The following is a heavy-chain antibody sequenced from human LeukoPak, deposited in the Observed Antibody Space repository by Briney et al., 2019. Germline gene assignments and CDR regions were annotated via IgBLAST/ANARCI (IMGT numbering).Heavy chain of an antibody. CDR2: IIPIFGTA. D-gene: IGHD1-26*01. V-gene: IGHV1-69*05. CDR1: GGTFSSYA. CDR3: ARDISWEPLPENAFDI. J-gene: IGHJ3*02. Sequence: PRASVKVSCKASGGTFSSYAISWVRQAPGQGLEWMGGIIPIFGTANYAQKLQGRVTMTTDTSTSTAYMELRSLRSDDTAVYYCARDISWEPLPENAFDIWGQGTMVTVSS.